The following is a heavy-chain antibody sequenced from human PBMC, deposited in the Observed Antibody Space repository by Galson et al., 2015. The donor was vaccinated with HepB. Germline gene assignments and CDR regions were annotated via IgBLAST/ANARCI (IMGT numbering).Heavy chain of an antibody. J-gene: IGHJ5*02. V-gene: IGHV1-2*02. CDR1: GYTFTGYY. CDR3: ARDGYYYDSSGYYGGANWFDP. D-gene: IGHD3-22*01. CDR2: INPNSGGT. Sequence: SVKVSCKASGYTFTGYYMHWVRQAPGQGLEWMGWINPNSGGTNYAQKFQGRVTMTRDTSISTAYMELSRLRSDDTAVYYCARDGYYYDSSGYYGGANWFDPWGQGTLVTVSS.